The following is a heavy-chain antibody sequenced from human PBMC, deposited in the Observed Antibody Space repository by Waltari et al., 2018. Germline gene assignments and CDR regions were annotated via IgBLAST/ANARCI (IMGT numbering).Heavy chain of an antibody. Sequence: QVHLMQSGAEVKKPGASVKVSCKTSGYTFTGYYMHWVRLAPGQGIEWMGWVNPNSRDTNYAQNFQGRVTMTRDTSISTAYMELSRLRSDDAAVYFCARELLVVTSPYYGLDVWGQGTTVTVSS. CDR3: ARELLVVTSPYYGLDV. CDR2: VNPNSRDT. D-gene: IGHD2-15*01. V-gene: IGHV1-2*02. J-gene: IGHJ6*02. CDR1: GYTFTGYY.